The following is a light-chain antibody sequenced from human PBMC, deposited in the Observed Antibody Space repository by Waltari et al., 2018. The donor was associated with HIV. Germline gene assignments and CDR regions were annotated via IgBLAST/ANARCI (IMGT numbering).Light chain of an antibody. Sequence: QSELTQPPSVSGAPGKRITISCTGNKSNIGTNFDVNWYQQLPGPAPKLLIFNHNKRPSGVPDRFAGSKSGTSASLAISGLQADDEADYYCQSHERGLSGYWVFGGGTKLTVL. CDR2: NHN. CDR3: QSHERGLSGYWV. V-gene: IGLV1-40*01. J-gene: IGLJ3*02. CDR1: KSNIGTNFD.